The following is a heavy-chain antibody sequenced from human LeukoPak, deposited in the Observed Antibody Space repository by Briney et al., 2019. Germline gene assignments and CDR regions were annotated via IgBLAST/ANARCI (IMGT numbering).Heavy chain of an antibody. Sequence: GGSLRLSCAASGFTVSSNYMSWVRQAPGKGLEWVSVIYSGDSTNYADSVKGRFTISRDTSKNTLYLQMNSLRVEDTAVYYCVRDASSTQSSGSWFDPWGQGTLVTVSS. V-gene: IGHV3-53*01. D-gene: IGHD6-19*01. CDR3: VRDASSTQSSGSWFDP. J-gene: IGHJ5*02. CDR1: GFTVSSNY. CDR2: IYSGDST.